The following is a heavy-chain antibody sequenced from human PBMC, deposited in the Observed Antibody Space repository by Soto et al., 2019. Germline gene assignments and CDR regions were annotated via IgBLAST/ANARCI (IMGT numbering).Heavy chain of an antibody. CDR1: GGTFSSYT. J-gene: IGHJ3*02. CDR2: IIPILGIA. D-gene: IGHD3-3*01. V-gene: IGHV1-69*02. Sequence: SVKVSCKASGGTFSSYTISWVRQAPGQGLEWMGRIIPILGIANYAQKFQGRVTITADKSTSTAYMELSSLRSEDTAVYYCAESGGLGASAFDIWGQGTMVTVSS. CDR3: AESGGLGASAFDI.